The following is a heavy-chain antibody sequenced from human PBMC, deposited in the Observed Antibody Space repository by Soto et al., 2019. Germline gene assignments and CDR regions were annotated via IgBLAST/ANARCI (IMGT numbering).Heavy chain of an antibody. CDR1: GFTFSDYW. V-gene: IGHV3-74*01. Sequence: EVQLVESGGGLVQPGGSLRLSCAASGFTFSDYWMHWVRQAPGKGLVWVSRINSDGSSTSYADSVKGRFTISRDNAKNTLYLQRDSLRVEDTAVYYCVRGAYPPFDYWGQGTLVTVSS. CDR3: VRGAYPPFDY. D-gene: IGHD3-16*01. CDR2: INSDGSST. J-gene: IGHJ4*02.